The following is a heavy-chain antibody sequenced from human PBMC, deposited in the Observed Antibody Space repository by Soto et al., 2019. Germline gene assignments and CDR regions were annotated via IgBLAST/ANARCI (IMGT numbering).Heavy chain of an antibody. Sequence: GGSLRLSCAASGFTFTSYWMNWVRQTPGKGLEWVANIKHDGTEKYCVDSVRGRFTISRDNAKNSLYLQMNSLRAEDTAVYFCARDNGWYTFQYWGQGTPVTVSS. V-gene: IGHV3-7*01. CDR3: ARDNGWYTFQY. D-gene: IGHD6-19*01. CDR1: GFTFTSYW. J-gene: IGHJ4*02. CDR2: IKHDGTEK.